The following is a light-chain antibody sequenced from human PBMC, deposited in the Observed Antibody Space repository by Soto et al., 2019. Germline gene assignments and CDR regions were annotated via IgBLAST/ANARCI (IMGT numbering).Light chain of an antibody. Sequence: QSVLTQPPSVSGAPGQRVTISCTGSSSNIGAGYDVHWYQQLPGTAPKLLIYGNSNRPSGVPDRFSGSKSGTSASLAITGLQADDEADYYCPSYDSLLSVVFGGGTKLTVL. V-gene: IGLV1-40*01. CDR2: GNS. CDR1: SSNIGAGYD. J-gene: IGLJ2*01. CDR3: PSYDSLLSVV.